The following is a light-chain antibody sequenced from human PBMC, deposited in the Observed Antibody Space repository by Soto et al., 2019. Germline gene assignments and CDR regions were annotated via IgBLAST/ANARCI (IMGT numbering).Light chain of an antibody. Sequence: EIVLTQSPATLSLSPGERATLSCRASQSVGSNVAWYQQKAGQAPRLLIFGASTRATGIPARFSGSGSATEFTLTISSLQSEDFAVYYCQQYGDSPLTFGGGTKVDIK. CDR3: QQYGDSPLT. CDR1: QSVGSN. CDR2: GAS. J-gene: IGKJ4*01. V-gene: IGKV3-15*01.